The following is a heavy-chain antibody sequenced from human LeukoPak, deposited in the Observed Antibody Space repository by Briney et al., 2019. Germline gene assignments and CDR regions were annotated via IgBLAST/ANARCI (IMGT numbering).Heavy chain of an antibody. Sequence: SETLSLTCAVYGGSFSGYYWSWIRQPPGKGLEWIGEINHSGSTNYNPSLKSRVTISVDTSKNQFSLKLSSVTAADTAVYYCARVPRQGQLPEIHFDYWGQGTLVTVSS. CDR1: GGSFSGYY. D-gene: IGHD2-2*01. J-gene: IGHJ4*02. CDR3: ARVPRQGQLPEIHFDY. CDR2: INHSGST. V-gene: IGHV4-34*01.